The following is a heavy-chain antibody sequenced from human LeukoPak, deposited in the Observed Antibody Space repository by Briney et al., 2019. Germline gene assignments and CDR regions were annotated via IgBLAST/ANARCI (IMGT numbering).Heavy chain of an antibody. J-gene: IGHJ5*02. CDR2: MNPNSGNT. Sequence: GASVKVSCKASGYTFTSYDINWVRQATGQGLEWMGWMNPNSGNTGYAQKFQGRVTMTRNTSISTAYMELSSLRSEDTAVYYCARAVTTIAPNWFDPWGHGTLVTVSS. CDR3: ARAVTTIAPNWFDP. D-gene: IGHD4-11*01. V-gene: IGHV1-8*01. CDR1: GYTFTSYD.